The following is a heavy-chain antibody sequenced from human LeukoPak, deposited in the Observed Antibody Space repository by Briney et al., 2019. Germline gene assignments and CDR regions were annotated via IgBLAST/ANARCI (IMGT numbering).Heavy chain of an antibody. CDR3: TTDLYYDILTGYSEPSFDY. V-gene: IGHV3-15*01. Sequence: GGSLRLSCAASGFTFSDAWMSWVRQAPGKRLEWVGRIKSKTDGGTTDYAAPVKGRFTISRDDSKNTPYLQMNSLKTEDTAVYYCTTDLYYDILTGYSEPSFDYWGQGTLVTVSS. D-gene: IGHD3-9*01. CDR1: GFTFSDAW. J-gene: IGHJ4*02. CDR2: IKSKTDGGTT.